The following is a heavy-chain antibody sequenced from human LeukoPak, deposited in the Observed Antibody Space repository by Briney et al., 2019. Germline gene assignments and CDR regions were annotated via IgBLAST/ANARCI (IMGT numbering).Heavy chain of an antibody. J-gene: IGHJ4*02. CDR3: ASLAAAGTSTYYFDY. CDR1: GFTFSSYG. CDR2: IRYDGSNK. V-gene: IGHV3-30*02. Sequence: GGSLRLSCAASGFTFSSYGMHWVRQAPGKGLEWVAFIRYDGSNKYYADSVKGRFTISRDNSKNTLYLQMNSLRAEDTAVYYCASLAAAGTSTYYFDYWGQGTLVTVSS. D-gene: IGHD6-13*01.